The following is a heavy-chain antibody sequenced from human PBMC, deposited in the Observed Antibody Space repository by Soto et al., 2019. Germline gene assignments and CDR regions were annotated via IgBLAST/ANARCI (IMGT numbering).Heavy chain of an antibody. V-gene: IGHV3-74*01. Sequence: PGGSLRLSCAASGFTFSTYWMHWVRQAPGKGLLWVSRVKADGSSPTYADSVKGRFTISRDNAKNTLYLQMNSLGAEDTAVYYCARSHCSGDGCPDGLAYRGQGTLVTVPS. CDR2: VKADGSSP. J-gene: IGHJ4*02. D-gene: IGHD2-15*01. CDR1: GFTFSTYW. CDR3: ARSHCSGDGCPDGLAY.